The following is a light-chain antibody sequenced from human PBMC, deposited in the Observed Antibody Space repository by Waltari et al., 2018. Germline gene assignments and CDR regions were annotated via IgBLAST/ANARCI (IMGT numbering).Light chain of an antibody. Sequence: QSILTQSKSVSGAPGQRVTISCTGSSSNIWAGHDVHWYQAFPGTAPKLLIYGNNNRPSGVPDRFSGSKSGSSASLAINGLQAEDEADYYCQSFDSNVRGGVVFGGGTKVTVL. CDR1: SSNIWAGHD. V-gene: IGLV1-40*01. J-gene: IGLJ3*02. CDR3: QSFDSNVRGGVV. CDR2: GNN.